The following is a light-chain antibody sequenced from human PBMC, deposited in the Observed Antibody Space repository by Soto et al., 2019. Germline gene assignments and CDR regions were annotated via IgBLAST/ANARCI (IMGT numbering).Light chain of an antibody. Sequence: IQLTQSPSSLSASVGDRVTITCRASQGISSYLAWYQQKPGKAPKLLIYAASTLQRGVPSRFSGSGSGTDFTRTISSLQPEDFATYYCQQLNSYPHTFGQGTKLEIK. CDR2: AAS. V-gene: IGKV1-9*01. CDR1: QGISSY. J-gene: IGKJ2*01. CDR3: QQLNSYPHT.